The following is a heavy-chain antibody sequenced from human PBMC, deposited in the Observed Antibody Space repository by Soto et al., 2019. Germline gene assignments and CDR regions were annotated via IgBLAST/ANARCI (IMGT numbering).Heavy chain of an antibody. CDR2: IYHSGTA. CDR3: ARRRITTFGVVITGYGMDV. V-gene: IGHV4-4*02. D-gene: IGHD3-3*01. J-gene: IGHJ6*02. Sequence: SETLSLTCAVSGDSISNNNCWNWVRQPPGKGLEWIGEIYHSGTANYNPSLKSRVTISLDKSNNQFSLTLNSVTAADTAVYYCARRRITTFGVVITGYGMDVWGQGTTVTVSS. CDR1: GDSISNNNC.